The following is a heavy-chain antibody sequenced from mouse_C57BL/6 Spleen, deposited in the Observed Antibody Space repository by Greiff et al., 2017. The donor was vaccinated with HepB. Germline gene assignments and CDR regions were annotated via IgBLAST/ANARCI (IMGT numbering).Heavy chain of an antibody. CDR1: GYSFTGYY. J-gene: IGHJ1*03. CDR2: INPSTGGT. V-gene: IGHV1-42*01. D-gene: IGHD1-3*01. CDR3: ARGSSFDV. Sequence: EVKLMESGPELVKPGASVKISCKASGYSFTGYYMNWVKQSPEKSLEWIGEINPSTGGTTYNQKFKAKATLTVDKSSSTAYMQLKGLTSEDSAVYYCARGSSFDVWGTGTTVTVSS.